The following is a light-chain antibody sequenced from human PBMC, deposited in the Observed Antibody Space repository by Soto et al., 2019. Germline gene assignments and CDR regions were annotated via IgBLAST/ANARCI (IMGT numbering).Light chain of an antibody. Sequence: DIQMTQSPSTLSASVGERVTITCRASQSINGWLGWYQQKPGKAPRLLIYKASSLESGVPSRFSGSGSGTEFTLTIVNLQPDDSATYYCQHQTTFAQGTKVEI. CDR1: QSINGW. V-gene: IGKV1-5*03. CDR2: KAS. CDR3: QHQTT. J-gene: IGKJ1*01.